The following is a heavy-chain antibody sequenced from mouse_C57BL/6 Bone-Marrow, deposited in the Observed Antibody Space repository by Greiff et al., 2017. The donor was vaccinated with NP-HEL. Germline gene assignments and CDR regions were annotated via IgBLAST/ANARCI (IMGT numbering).Heavy chain of an antibody. J-gene: IGHJ1*03. Sequence: EVKLMESGPGLVKPSQSLSLTCSVTGYSITSGYYWNWIRQFPGNKLEWMGYISYDGSNNYNPSLKNRISITRDTSKNQFFLKLNSVTTEDTATYYCARDEKGHWYFDVWGTGTTVTVSS. CDR3: ARDEKGHWYFDV. V-gene: IGHV3-6*01. CDR1: GYSITSGYY. CDR2: ISYDGSN.